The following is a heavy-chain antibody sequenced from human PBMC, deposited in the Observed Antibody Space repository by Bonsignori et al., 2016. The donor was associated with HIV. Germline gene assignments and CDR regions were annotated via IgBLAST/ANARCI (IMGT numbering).Heavy chain of an antibody. V-gene: IGHV4-34*01. CDR1: GGSFSGYY. D-gene: IGHD1-26*01. J-gene: IGHJ4*02. CDR2: INHSGST. Sequence: SETLSLTCAVYGGSFSGYYWSWIRQPPGKGLEWIGEINHSGSTNYNPSLKSRVTISVDTSKNQFSLKLSSVTAADTAVYYCARGRYSGSHFDYWGQGTLVTVSS. CDR3: ARGRYSGSHFDY.